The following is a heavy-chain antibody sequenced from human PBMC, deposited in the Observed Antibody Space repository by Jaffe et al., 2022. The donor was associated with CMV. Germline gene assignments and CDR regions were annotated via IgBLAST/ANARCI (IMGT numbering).Heavy chain of an antibody. V-gene: IGHV3-7*03. Sequence: EVQLVESGGGLVQPGGSLRLSCAASGFTFSSYWMSWVRQAPGKGLEWVANIKQDGSEKYYVDSVKGRFTISRDNAKNSLYLQMNSLRAEDTAVYYCARADYDSSGYYYGKYYYYYMDVWGKGTTVTVSS. J-gene: IGHJ6*03. CDR1: GFTFSSYW. CDR2: IKQDGSEK. CDR3: ARADYDSSGYYYGKYYYYYMDV. D-gene: IGHD3-22*01.